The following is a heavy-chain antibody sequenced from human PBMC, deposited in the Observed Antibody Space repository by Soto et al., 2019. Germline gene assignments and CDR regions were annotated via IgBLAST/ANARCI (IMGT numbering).Heavy chain of an antibody. CDR3: ARDRTHCSGVCYSSYYYGLDV. Sequence: SETLSLTCAISGYPIRNGYYWGWIRQSPGKGPEWIGSIYQSGITYYNPSLKSRVTLSIDTSKNQISLKLSSVTAADTAVYYCARDRTHCSGVCYSSYYYGLDVWGQGTTVTVSS. CDR2: IYQSGIT. V-gene: IGHV4-38-2*02. J-gene: IGHJ6*02. CDR1: GYPIRNGYY. D-gene: IGHD2-21*02.